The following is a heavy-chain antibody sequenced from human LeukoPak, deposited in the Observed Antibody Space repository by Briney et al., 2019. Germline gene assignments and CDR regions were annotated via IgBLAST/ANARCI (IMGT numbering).Heavy chain of an antibody. CDR1: GFTFRSHG. CDR2: MSYDRGDE. D-gene: IGHD3-10*01. J-gene: IGHJ4*02. Sequence: GGCLRLSCAASGFTFRSHGMRWVRQAPGMGLEWVAAMSYDRGDEFYAESVRGRFTISRDNSENTLYLQMDSLRPEDTAVYYCAKDAGLIRGVPHWYFDYWGQGSLVTVSS. V-gene: IGHV3-30*18. CDR3: AKDAGLIRGVPHWYFDY.